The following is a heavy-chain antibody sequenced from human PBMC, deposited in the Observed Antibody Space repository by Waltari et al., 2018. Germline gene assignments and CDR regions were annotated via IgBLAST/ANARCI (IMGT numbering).Heavy chain of an antibody. Sequence: EVQLVESGGGLVKPGGSLRLSCAASGFTFSSYSMNWGRQAPGGGLEWVASISSSTGYLYYADTVKCRFTISRDNSKNTLYLQMNSLRADDTAVYYCARLYSSSWHGDWGQGTLVTVSS. D-gene: IGHD6-13*01. CDR2: ISSSTGYL. V-gene: IGHV3-21*06. J-gene: IGHJ4*02. CDR1: GFTFSSYS. CDR3: ARLYSSSWHGD.